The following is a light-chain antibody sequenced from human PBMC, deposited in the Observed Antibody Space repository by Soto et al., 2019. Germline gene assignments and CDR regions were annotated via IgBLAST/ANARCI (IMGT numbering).Light chain of an antibody. CDR3: QQRSSWHI. CDR1: QSDNNY. V-gene: IGKV3-11*01. J-gene: IGKJ4*01. Sequence: IVLTQSPGTLSCSACSRGGLSCRASQSDNNYLVWYQQKPGQAPRLLIYGASNRATGIPARFSGSGSGTDFTLTISSLEPDDFALYYCQQRSSWHIFGGGTNVDIK. CDR2: GAS.